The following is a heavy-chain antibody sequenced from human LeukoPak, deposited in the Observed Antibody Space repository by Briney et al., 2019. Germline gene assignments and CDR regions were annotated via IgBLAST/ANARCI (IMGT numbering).Heavy chain of an antibody. D-gene: IGHD3-22*01. J-gene: IGHJ4*02. V-gene: IGHV4-61*02. CDR2: IYTSGST. CDR1: GGSISSGSYY. Sequence: SETLSLTCTVSGGSISSGSYYWSWIRQPAGKGLEWIGRIYTSGSTNYNPSLKSRVTISVDTSKNQFSLKLSSVTAADTAVYYCARDASDYYVSSGYSHFDYWGQGTLVTVSS. CDR3: ARDASDYYVSSGYSHFDY.